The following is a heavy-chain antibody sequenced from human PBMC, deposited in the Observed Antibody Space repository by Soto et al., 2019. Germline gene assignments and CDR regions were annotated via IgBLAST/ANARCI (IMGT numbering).Heavy chain of an antibody. CDR3: VRRYYSDRGGYYPFDY. Sequence: GESLKISCKGSGYSFSSYWIGWVRQMPGKGLEWMGMINPGDSETRYSPSFQGQVTISSDKSISTAYLQWSILKASVTAMYFGVRRYYSDRGGYYPFDYWGQGTLVTVSS. CDR1: GYSFSSYW. CDR2: INPGDSET. D-gene: IGHD3-22*01. J-gene: IGHJ4*02. V-gene: IGHV5-51*01.